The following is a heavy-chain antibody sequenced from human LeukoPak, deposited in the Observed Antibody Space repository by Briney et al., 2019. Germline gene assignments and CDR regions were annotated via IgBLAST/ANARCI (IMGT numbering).Heavy chain of an antibody. CDR2: INPNSGGT. V-gene: IGHV1-2*02. D-gene: IGHD2-8*01. Sequence: ASVKVCCKASGYMFIDYYMHWVRQAPGQGLEWMGWINPNSGGTDYVQKFQGRVTMTRDTSISTAYMELNRLTSDDTAVYYCARRYCSDTLCYFFDYWGQGTQVTVSS. CDR1: GYMFIDYY. CDR3: ARRYCSDTLCYFFDY. J-gene: IGHJ4*02.